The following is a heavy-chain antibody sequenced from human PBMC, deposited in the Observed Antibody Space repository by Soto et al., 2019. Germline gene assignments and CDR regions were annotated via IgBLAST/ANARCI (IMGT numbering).Heavy chain of an antibody. D-gene: IGHD3-3*01. Sequence: ASGKVSCKVSGYTLTELSMHWVRQAPGKGLEWMGGFDPEDGETIYAQKFQGRVTMTEDTSTDTAYMELNSLRSEDTVVYYCATQRITIFGGVNHYFDYWGQGTLVTVSS. CDR2: FDPEDGET. J-gene: IGHJ4*02. CDR1: GYTLTELS. CDR3: ATQRITIFGGVNHYFDY. V-gene: IGHV1-24*01.